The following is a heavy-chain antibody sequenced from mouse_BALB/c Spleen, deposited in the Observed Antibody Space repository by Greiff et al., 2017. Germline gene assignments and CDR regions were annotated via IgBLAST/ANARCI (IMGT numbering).Heavy chain of an antibody. J-gene: IGHJ3*01. Sequence: EVQLQESGPGLVKPSQSLSLTCTVTGYSITSDYAWNWIRQFPGNKLEWMGYISYSGSTSSNPSLKSRISITRDTYKNQFFLQLNSVTTEDTATYYCARRDYVNSFAYWGQGTLVTVSA. V-gene: IGHV3-2*02. CDR1: GYSITSDYA. D-gene: IGHD2-1*01. CDR3: ARRDYVNSFAY. CDR2: ISYSGST.